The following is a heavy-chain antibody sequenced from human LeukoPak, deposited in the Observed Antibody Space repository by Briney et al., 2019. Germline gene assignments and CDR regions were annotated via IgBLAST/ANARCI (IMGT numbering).Heavy chain of an antibody. D-gene: IGHD3-10*01. J-gene: IGHJ5*01. Sequence: ASVKVSCKASGYTFSSFDINWVRQATGQGLEWMGWMNPKSSNTDYAEKFQGRVTMTRNTSISTAYMELSRLRSEDTAVYYCARRMIRGVLRGDFDSWGQGTLVTVSS. CDR1: GYTFSSFD. CDR2: MNPKSSNT. V-gene: IGHV1-8*01. CDR3: ARRMIRGVLRGDFDS.